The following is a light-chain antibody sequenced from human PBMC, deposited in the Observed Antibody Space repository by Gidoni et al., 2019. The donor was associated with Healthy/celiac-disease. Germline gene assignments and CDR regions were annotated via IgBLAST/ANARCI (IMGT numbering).Light chain of an antibody. CDR1: QSISSY. Sequence: DLQMNQSPFSLSASVGYRVTITCRASQSISSYLNWYQQKPGKAPKLLIYAASSLQSGVPSRFSGSGSGTDFTLTISSLQPEDFATYYCQQSYSTRFTFGPGTKVEIK. CDR2: AAS. CDR3: QQSYSTRFT. V-gene: IGKV1-39*01. J-gene: IGKJ3*01.